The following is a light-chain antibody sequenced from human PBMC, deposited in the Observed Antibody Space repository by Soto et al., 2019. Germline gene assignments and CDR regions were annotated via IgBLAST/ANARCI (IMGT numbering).Light chain of an antibody. CDR2: GAS. J-gene: IGKJ4*01. Sequence: EIVMTQSPATLSVSPGARATLSCRASQGVTSNLAWYQQKPGQAPRLLIYGASTRATGIPARFSGSGSGTEFTLTISSLQSEDFAVYYCQHYNNWPLTFGGGTKVDIK. CDR3: QHYNNWPLT. V-gene: IGKV3-15*01. CDR1: QGVTSN.